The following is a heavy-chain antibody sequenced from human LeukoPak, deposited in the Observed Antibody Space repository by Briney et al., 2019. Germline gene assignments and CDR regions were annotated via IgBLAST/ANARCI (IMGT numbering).Heavy chain of an antibody. CDR3: ARELSMYYDYVWGSYRSHGY. CDR2: INPNSGGT. CDR1: GYTFTGYY. V-gene: IGHV1-2*02. D-gene: IGHD3-16*02. Sequence: ASVKVSCKASGYTFTGYYMHWVRQAPRQGLEWMVWINPNSGGTKYAQKFQGGVTMTRDTSISTAYMELSRLRSDDTAVYYCARELSMYYDYVWGSYRSHGYWGQGTLVTVSS. J-gene: IGHJ4*02.